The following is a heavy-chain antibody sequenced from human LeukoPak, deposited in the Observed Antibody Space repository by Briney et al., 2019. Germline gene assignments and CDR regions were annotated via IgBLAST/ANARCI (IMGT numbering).Heavy chain of an antibody. D-gene: IGHD2-2*02. CDR1: GGTFSSYA. CDR3: ARSYCSSTSCYTFNDY. CDR2: IIPIFGTA. V-gene: IGHV1-69*05. Sequence: SVKVSCKASGGTFSSYAISWARQAPGQGLEWMGGIIPIFGTANYAQKFQGRVTITTDESTSTAYMELSSPRSEDTAVYYCARSYCSSTSCYTFNDYWGQGTLVTVSS. J-gene: IGHJ4*02.